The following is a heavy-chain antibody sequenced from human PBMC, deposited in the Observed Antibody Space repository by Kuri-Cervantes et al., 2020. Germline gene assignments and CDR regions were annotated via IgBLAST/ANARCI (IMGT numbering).Heavy chain of an antibody. J-gene: IGHJ5*02. D-gene: IGHD1-1*01. CDR1: GFTFSSYA. CDR2: ITATGDST. CDR3: AKELERRRNWFDP. V-gene: IGHV3-23*01. Sequence: GGSLRLSCAASGFTFSSYAMNWVRQAPGEGLEWVSVITATGDSTYDAVSVKGRFTTSRDDSKNTLYLQMNSLRAEDTAVYYCAKELERRRNWFDPWGRGTLVTVSS.